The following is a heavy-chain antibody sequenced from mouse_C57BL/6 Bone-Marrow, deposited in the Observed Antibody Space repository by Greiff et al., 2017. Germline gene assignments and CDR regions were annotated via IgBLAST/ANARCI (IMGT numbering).Heavy chain of an antibody. Sequence: VQLQQSGPELVKPGASVKISCKASGYSFTGYYMHWVQQSHGNILDWIGYIYPYNGVSSYNQKFKGKVTLTVDKSSSTAYRELRSLTSEDSAVYYSARSGADSSGYAWFAYWGQGTLVTVSA. CDR2: IYPYNGVS. D-gene: IGHD3-2*02. J-gene: IGHJ3*01. CDR3: ARSGADSSGYAWFAY. V-gene: IGHV1-31*01. CDR1: GYSFTGYY.